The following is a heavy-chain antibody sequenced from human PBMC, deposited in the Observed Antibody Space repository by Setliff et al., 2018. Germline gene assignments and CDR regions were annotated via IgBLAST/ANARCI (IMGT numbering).Heavy chain of an antibody. CDR3: AKGYCSSTSCYVDY. J-gene: IGHJ4*02. CDR1: GFTFSSYW. D-gene: IGHD2-2*01. Sequence: GGSLRLSCAASGFTFSSYWMSWVRQAPGKGLEWVANIKQDGSEKYYADSVKGRFTISRDNAKNSLYLQMNSLRAEDMALYYCAKGYCSSTSCYVDYWGQGTLVTV. V-gene: IGHV3-7*03. CDR2: IKQDGSEK.